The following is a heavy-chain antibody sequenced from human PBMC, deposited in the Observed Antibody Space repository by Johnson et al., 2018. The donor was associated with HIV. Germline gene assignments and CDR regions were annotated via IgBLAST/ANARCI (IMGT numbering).Heavy chain of an antibody. D-gene: IGHD3-22*01. CDR2: IYTADNR. V-gene: IGHV3-66*02. Sequence: VQLVESGGDLVRPGGSLRLSCAASGFTVSTNYMNWVRQAPGKGLEWVSVIYTADNRNYADSVKGRFSISRDNSKNTVYLQMHSLRAEDTAVYYCAKRGSTMIGGAGAFDIWGQGTMVTVSS. CDR1: GFTVSTNY. CDR3: AKRGSTMIGGAGAFDI. J-gene: IGHJ3*02.